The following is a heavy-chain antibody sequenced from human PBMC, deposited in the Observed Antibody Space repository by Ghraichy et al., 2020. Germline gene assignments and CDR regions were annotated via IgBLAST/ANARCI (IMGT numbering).Heavy chain of an antibody. V-gene: IGHV4-34*01. CDR2: INHSGST. Sequence: ETLSLTCAVYGGSFSGYYWSWIRQPPGKGLEWIGEINHSGSTNYNPSLKSRVTISVDTSKNQFSLKLSSVTAADTAVYYCARVRSDIVVVPAATSSWFDPWGQGTLVTVSS. CDR1: GGSFSGYY. J-gene: IGHJ5*02. D-gene: IGHD2-2*01. CDR3: ARVRSDIVVVPAATSSWFDP.